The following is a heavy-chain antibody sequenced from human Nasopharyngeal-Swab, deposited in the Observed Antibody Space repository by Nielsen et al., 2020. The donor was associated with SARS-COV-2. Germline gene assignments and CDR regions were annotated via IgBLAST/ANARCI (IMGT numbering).Heavy chain of an antibody. CDR2: ICSSGSTL. Sequence: CSASGFTFCDLYISWIRQAPRKGLGWVSYICSSGSTLYYANSVKGRFTITRENAKNSLYLQMNSLRAEDTAVYYFARDGRTYCSSTSCDNRTYYYYGMDVWGQGTTVTVSS. CDR3: ARDGRTYCSSTSCDNRTYYYYGMDV. V-gene: IGHV3-11*04. D-gene: IGHD2-2*02. CDR1: GFTFCDLY. J-gene: IGHJ6*02.